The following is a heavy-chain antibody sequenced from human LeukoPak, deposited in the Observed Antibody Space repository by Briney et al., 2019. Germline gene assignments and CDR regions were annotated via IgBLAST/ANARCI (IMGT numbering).Heavy chain of an antibody. CDR1: GGSISSSSYY. V-gene: IGHV4-39*07. J-gene: IGHJ6*03. CDR2: IYYSGST. D-gene: IGHD6-6*01. CDR3: AREGTARSYHYYMDV. Sequence: SETLSLTCTVSGGSISSSSYYWGWIRQPPGKGLEWIGSIYYSGSTNYNPSLKSRVTISVDTSKNQFSLKLSSVTAADTAVYYCAREGTARSYHYYMDVWGKGTTVTVSS.